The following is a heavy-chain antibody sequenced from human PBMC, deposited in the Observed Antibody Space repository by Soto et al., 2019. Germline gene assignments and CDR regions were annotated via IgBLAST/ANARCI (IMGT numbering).Heavy chain of an antibody. CDR3: VRPDSSGYYVN. CDR2: VNPADSDF. Sequence: GESLKISCKGSGYSFTSWIGWVRQMPGKGLEWMGIVNPADSDFRYSPSFQGQVTISADKSISTTYLQWSSLKASDTAMYYCVRPDSSGYYVNWGQGTLVTV. CDR1: GYSFTSW. D-gene: IGHD3-22*01. V-gene: IGHV5-51*01. J-gene: IGHJ4*02.